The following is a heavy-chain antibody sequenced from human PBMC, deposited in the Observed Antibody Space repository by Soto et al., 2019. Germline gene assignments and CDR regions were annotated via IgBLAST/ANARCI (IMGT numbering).Heavy chain of an antibody. J-gene: IGHJ5*02. D-gene: IGHD6-19*01. Sequence: SETLSLTCTVSGDSISSSGYYWAWIRQPPGKGLEWIGYIYYSGSTNYNPSLKSRVTISVDTSKNQFSLKLSSVTAADTAVYYCARDVYSSGPAGNWFDPWGQGTLVTVSS. CDR1: GDSISSSGYY. CDR3: ARDVYSSGPAGNWFDP. CDR2: IYYSGST. V-gene: IGHV4-61*08.